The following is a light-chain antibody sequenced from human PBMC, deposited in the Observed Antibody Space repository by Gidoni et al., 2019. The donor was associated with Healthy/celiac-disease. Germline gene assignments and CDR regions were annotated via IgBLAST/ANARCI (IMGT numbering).Light chain of an antibody. CDR1: QGISSY. Sequence: AIRMTQSPSSFSASTGDRVTITCRASQGISSYLAWYQQKPGKAPKLLIYAASTLQSGVPSRCSGSGSGTDFTLTISCLQSEDFATYYCQQYYSYPFTFSPGTKVDIK. CDR3: QQYYSYPFT. J-gene: IGKJ3*01. V-gene: IGKV1-8*01. CDR2: AAS.